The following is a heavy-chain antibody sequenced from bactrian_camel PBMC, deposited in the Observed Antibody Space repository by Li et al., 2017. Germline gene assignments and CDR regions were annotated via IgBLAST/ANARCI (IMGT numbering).Heavy chain of an antibody. CDR1: GLTDSHNC. Sequence: DVQLVASGGGSVQAGGSLRLSCAASGLTDSHNCMGWFRQAPGKEREGVATIYTGDDSTYYIDSVKGRFTISQDNAKNMIYLQMDNLKPEDTAMYYCAANKPPCYYSETLAAQADDFNHWGQGTQVTVS. J-gene: IGHJ4*01. V-gene: IGHV3S40*01. D-gene: IGHD2*01. CDR3: AANKPPCYYSETLAAQADDFNH. CDR2: IYTGDDST.